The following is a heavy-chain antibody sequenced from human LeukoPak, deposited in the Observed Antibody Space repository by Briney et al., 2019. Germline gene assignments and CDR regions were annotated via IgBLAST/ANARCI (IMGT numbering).Heavy chain of an antibody. CDR2: ISHGGGSR. V-gene: IGHV3-23*01. CDR1: GFTFDSYA. CDR3: AKEDYYDNSGVDY. J-gene: IGHJ4*02. D-gene: IGHD3-22*01. Sequence: PGGSLRLSCGTSGFTFDSYAMSWVRHAPGKGLEWVSTISHGGGSRYYADSVKGRFTISRDNSKNTLYLQMNSLRAEDTAVYYCAKEDYYDNSGVDYWGQGTLVTVSS.